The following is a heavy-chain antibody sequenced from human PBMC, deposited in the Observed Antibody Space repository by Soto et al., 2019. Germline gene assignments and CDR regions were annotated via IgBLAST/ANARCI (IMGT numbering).Heavy chain of an antibody. V-gene: IGHV1-69*02. Sequence: QVQLVQSGAEVKKPGSSVKVSCKASGGTFSSYTISWVRQAPGQGLEWMGRIIPILGIANYAQKFQGRVTXTXDXSTSTAYMELSSLRSEDTAVYYCARLSSSGWSDLDYWGQGTLVTVSS. D-gene: IGHD6-19*01. CDR1: GGTFSSYT. J-gene: IGHJ4*02. CDR2: IIPILGIA. CDR3: ARLSSSGWSDLDY.